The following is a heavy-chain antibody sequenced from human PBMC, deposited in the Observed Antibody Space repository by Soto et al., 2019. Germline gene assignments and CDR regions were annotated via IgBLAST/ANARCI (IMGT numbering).Heavy chain of an antibody. CDR1: GGSFTSNNW. D-gene: IGHD1-7*01. J-gene: IGHJ4*02. V-gene: IGHV4-4*02. Sequence: QAQLQESGPGLVKPSGTLSLTCAVSGGSFTSNNWWTWVRQPPGQGLEWIGEIYRTGSTNYNPSLKSRVTISLDKSENQCSLKVTSLTAADTAVYYCASRDPGTSVDYWGQGTLVTVSS. CDR2: IYRTGST. CDR3: ASRDPGTSVDY.